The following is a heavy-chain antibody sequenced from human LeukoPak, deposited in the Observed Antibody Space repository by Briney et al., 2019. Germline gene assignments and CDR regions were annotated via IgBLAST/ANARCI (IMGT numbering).Heavy chain of an antibody. V-gene: IGHV1-2*04. Sequence: ASVKVSCKASGYTFTGYYMHWVRQAPGQGLEWMGWINPNSGGTNYAQKVQGWVTMTRDTSISTAYMELSRLRSDDTAVYYCARDGYYYDSSGYLDVWGQGTTVTVSS. CDR1: GYTFTGYY. CDR2: INPNSGGT. CDR3: ARDGYYYDSSGYLDV. D-gene: IGHD3-22*01. J-gene: IGHJ6*02.